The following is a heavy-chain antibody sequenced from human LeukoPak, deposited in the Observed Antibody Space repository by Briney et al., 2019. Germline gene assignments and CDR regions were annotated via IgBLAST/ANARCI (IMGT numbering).Heavy chain of an antibody. J-gene: IGHJ6*03. Sequence: GSSVTVSCKGSGGTFISYSSSWVRQAPGQGLEWMGGIIPAFGTAHYAQKFQGRVTFTTDESTTTAYMELRSLRSEDTAVYYCARARRITIFGVADYYYYMDVWGKGTTVTVSS. D-gene: IGHD3-3*01. V-gene: IGHV1-69*05. CDR3: ARARRITIFGVADYYYYMDV. CDR1: GGTFISYS. CDR2: IIPAFGTA.